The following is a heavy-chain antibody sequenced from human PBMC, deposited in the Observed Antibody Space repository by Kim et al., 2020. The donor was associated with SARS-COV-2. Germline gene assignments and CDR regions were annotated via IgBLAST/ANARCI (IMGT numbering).Heavy chain of an antibody. Sequence: SETLSLTCAVYGGSFSGYYWSWIRQPPGKGLEWIGEINHSGSTNYNPSLKSRVTISVDTSKNQFSLKLSSVTAADTAVYYCARRLSRITMVRGQNWFDPWGQGTLVTVSS. D-gene: IGHD3-10*01. J-gene: IGHJ5*02. CDR2: INHSGST. CDR3: ARRLSRITMVRGQNWFDP. CDR1: GGSFSGYY. V-gene: IGHV4-34*01.